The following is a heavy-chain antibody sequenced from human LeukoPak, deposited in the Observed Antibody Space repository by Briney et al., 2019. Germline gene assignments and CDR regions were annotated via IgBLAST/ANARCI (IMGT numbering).Heavy chain of an antibody. V-gene: IGHV3-30*02. CDR3: AKDKALEYYYYYYMDV. Sequence: GGSLRLSCAASGFTFSSYGMHWVRQAPDKGLEWVAFIRYDGSNKYYADSVKGRFTISRDNSKNTLYLQMNSLRAEDTAVYYCAKDKALEYYYYYYMDVWGKGTTVTVSS. J-gene: IGHJ6*03. CDR2: IRYDGSNK. CDR1: GFTFSSYG.